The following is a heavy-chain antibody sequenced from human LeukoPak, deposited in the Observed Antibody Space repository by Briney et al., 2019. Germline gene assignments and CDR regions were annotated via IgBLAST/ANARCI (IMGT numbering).Heavy chain of an antibody. CDR1: GGTSSSYA. CDR2: IIPILGIA. J-gene: IGHJ4*02. D-gene: IGHD5-24*01. CDR3: ARDFKDGYNYLGNFDY. Sequence: ASVKVTCKASGGTSSSYAISWVRQAPGQGLEWMGRIIPILGIANYARKFQGRVTITADKSTSTAYMELSSLRSEDTAVYYCARDFKDGYNYLGNFDYWGQGTLVTVSS. V-gene: IGHV1-69*04.